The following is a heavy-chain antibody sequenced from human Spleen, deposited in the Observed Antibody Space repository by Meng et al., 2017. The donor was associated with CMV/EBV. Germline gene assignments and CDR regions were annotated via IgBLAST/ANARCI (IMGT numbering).Heavy chain of an antibody. CDR1: VCQLSTGGVR. J-gene: IGHJ4*02. D-gene: IGHD3-3*01. Sequence: SVCQLSTGGVRVGWFRQPPGKALEWLALINWNDEKRYRPSLQTRLTISKDTSKNQVVLTMANVDPADTATYYCARAVTIFGVVKFDYWGQGSLVTVSS. V-gene: IGHV2-5*01. CDR2: INWNDEK. CDR3: ARAVTIFGVVKFDY.